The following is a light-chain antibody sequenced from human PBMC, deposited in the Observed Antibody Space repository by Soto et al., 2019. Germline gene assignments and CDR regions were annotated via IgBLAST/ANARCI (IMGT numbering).Light chain of an antibody. CDR3: SSYTRTTHVV. CDR1: SSDVGASNY. V-gene: IGLV2-14*01. J-gene: IGLJ2*01. Sequence: QSALTQPASVSGSPGQSITISCTGTSSDVGASNYVSWYRHHPGKAPKLMIYEVSNRPSGVSNRFSGSKSDYTASLTISGLQAADEADYYCSSYTRTTHVVFGGGTKVTVL. CDR2: EVS.